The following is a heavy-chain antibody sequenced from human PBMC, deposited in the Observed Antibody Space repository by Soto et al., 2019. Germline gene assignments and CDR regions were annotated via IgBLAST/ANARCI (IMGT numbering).Heavy chain of an antibody. CDR2: IYYSGST. V-gene: IGHV4-59*01. J-gene: IGHJ6*02. D-gene: IGHD2-21*02. CDR3: ARDSSVCGGDCSYYYYGMDD. Sequence: SETLSLTCTVSGGSISSYYWSWIRQPPGKGLEWIGYIYYSGSTNYNPSLKSRVTISVDTSKNQFSLKLSSVTAADTAVYYCARDSSVCGGDCSYYYYGMDDWGQGTTVTVSS. CDR1: GGSISSYY.